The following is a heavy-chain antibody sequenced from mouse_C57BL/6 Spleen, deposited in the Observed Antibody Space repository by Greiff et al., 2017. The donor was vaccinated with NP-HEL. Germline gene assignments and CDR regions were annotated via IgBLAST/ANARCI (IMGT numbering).Heavy chain of an antibody. V-gene: IGHV5-4*03. CDR3: ARAGELGSWYFDV. Sequence: EVKLVESGGGLVKPGGSLKLSCAASGFTFSSYAMSWVRQTPEKRLEWVATISDGGSYTYYPDNVKGRFTISRDNAKNNLYLQMSHLKSEDTAMYYCARAGELGSWYFDVWGTGTTVTVSS. J-gene: IGHJ1*03. D-gene: IGHD4-1*01. CDR2: ISDGGSYT. CDR1: GFTFSSYA.